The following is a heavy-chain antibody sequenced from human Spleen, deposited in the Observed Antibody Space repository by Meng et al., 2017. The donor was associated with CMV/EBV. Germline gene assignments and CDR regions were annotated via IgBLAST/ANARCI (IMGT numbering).Heavy chain of an antibody. CDR3: ASMSDYYYGMDV. CDR1: GFTFSSYA. D-gene: IGHD3-10*02. V-gene: IGHV3-30*04. Sequence: GESLKISCAASGFTFSSYAMHWVRQAPGKGLEWVAVISYDGSNKYYADSVKGRFTISRDNAKNTLYLQMNSLRAEDTAVYYCASMSDYYYGMDVWGQGTTVTVSS. CDR2: ISYDGSNK. J-gene: IGHJ6*02.